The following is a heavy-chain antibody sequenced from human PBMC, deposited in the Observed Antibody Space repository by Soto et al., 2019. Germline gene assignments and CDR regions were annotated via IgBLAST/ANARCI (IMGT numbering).Heavy chain of an antibody. J-gene: IGHJ4*02. CDR2: IIPMFGTA. CDR3: ASGIQLWLRRINNGYSG. Sequence: QVQLVQSGAEVKKPESSVKVSCKAPGGTFSTYAISWVRQAPGQGLEWMGGIIPMFGTANYAQRFQDRGTITAAEATNTVYMELSSLRSEDTAVYFCASGIQLWLRRINNGYSGWGQGTLVTVSS. V-gene: IGHV1-69*12. CDR1: GGTFSTYA. D-gene: IGHD5-18*01.